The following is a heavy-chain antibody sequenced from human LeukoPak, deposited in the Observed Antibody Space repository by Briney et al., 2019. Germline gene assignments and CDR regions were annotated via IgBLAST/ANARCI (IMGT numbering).Heavy chain of an antibody. CDR3: ARDGPIGSYYDFWSGYYTPFDY. J-gene: IGHJ4*02. Sequence: ASVKVSCKASGYTFTGYYMHWGRQAPGQGLEWMGWINPDSGGTNFAQNFQGRVTMTRDTSIGTAYMELSRLRSDDTAVYYCARDGPIGSYYDFWSGYYTPFDYWGQGTLVTVSS. V-gene: IGHV1-2*02. CDR1: GYTFTGYY. D-gene: IGHD3-3*01. CDR2: INPDSGGT.